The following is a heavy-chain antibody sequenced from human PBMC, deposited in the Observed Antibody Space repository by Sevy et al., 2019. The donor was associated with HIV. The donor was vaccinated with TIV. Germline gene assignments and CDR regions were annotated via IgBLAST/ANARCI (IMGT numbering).Heavy chain of an antibody. Sequence: ASVKVSCKASGYTFTGYYMHWVRQAPGQGLEWMGWMNPNSGGTNYAQKFQGRVTMTRHTSISTAYMELSRLRSDDTAVYYCARAAPYAPGAFDIWGQGTMVTVSS. CDR2: MNPNSGGT. D-gene: IGHD2-2*01. J-gene: IGHJ3*02. CDR1: GYTFTGYY. CDR3: ARAAPYAPGAFDI. V-gene: IGHV1-2*02.